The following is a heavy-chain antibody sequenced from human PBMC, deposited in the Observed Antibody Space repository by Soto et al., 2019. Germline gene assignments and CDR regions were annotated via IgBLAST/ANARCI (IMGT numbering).Heavy chain of an antibody. CDR2: ISSSGSTI. J-gene: IGHJ4*02. V-gene: IGHV3-11*01. D-gene: IGHD6-19*01. Sequence: GGSLRLSCAASGFTFSDYYMSWIRQAPGKGLEWVSYISSSGSTIYYADSVKGRFTISRDNAKNSLYLQMNSLRAEDTAVYYCARASEYSSGWYELFDYWGQGTLVTVSS. CDR3: ARASEYSSGWYELFDY. CDR1: GFTFSDYY.